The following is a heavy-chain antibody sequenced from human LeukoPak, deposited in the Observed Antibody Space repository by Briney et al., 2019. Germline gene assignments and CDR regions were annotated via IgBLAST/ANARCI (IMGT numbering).Heavy chain of an antibody. CDR2: IYHSGST. D-gene: IGHD6-13*01. CDR1: GGSISSSNW. Sequence: PSETLSLTCAVSGGSISSSNWWSWVRQPPGKGLEWIGEIYHSGSTNYEPSLKSRLTISVDKSKNQFSLKLSSVTAADTAVYYCARVSAIAAAGNAFDIWGQGTMVTVSS. CDR3: ARVSAIAAAGNAFDI. J-gene: IGHJ3*02. V-gene: IGHV4-4*02.